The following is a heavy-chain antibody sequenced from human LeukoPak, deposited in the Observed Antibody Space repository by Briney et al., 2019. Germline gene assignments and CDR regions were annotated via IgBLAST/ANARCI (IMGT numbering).Heavy chain of an antibody. CDR3: ARADYDFWSGYQEGY. CDR1: GFTFSSYA. Sequence: GGSLRLSCAASGFTFSSYAMHWVRQAPGKGLEWVAVISYDGSNKYYADSVKGRFTISRDNSKNTLYLQMNSLRAEDTAVYYCARADYDFWSGYQEGYWGQGTLVTVSS. D-gene: IGHD3-3*01. CDR2: ISYDGSNK. J-gene: IGHJ4*02. V-gene: IGHV3-30-3*01.